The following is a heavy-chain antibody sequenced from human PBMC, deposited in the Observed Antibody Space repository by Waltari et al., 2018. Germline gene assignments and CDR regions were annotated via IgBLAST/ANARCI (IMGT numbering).Heavy chain of an antibody. D-gene: IGHD3-22*01. CDR2: INWNSDSI. CDR3: LKKNDEVYDRNGLVYDAFDV. CDR1: GFTFDDYA. V-gene: IGHV3-9*01. Sequence: PGRSLRLSCAASGFTFDDYAMHWVRQAPGKGLEWVAGINWNSDSIGYGDSVKGRFTISRDNARNSLYLQMNSLTTEDTAVYYCLKKNDEVYDRNGLVYDAFDVWGQGTMVTVST. J-gene: IGHJ3*01.